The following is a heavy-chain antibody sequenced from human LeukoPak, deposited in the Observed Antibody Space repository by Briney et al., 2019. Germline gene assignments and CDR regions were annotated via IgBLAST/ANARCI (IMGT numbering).Heavy chain of an antibody. CDR1: GFTFSNYW. Sequence: GGSLRLSCAASGFTFSNYWMYWVRQGPGKGLVWVSRINSDGSSIAYADSVKGGVVISRDSDRNTLYLQINSLRVEDTAVYYCARRRPGFFALDIWGQGTLVTVSS. J-gene: IGHJ3*02. CDR3: ARRRPGFFALDI. CDR2: INSDGSSI. V-gene: IGHV3-74*01.